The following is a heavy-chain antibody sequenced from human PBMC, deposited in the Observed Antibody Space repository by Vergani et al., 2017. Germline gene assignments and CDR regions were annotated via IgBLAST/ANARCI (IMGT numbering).Heavy chain of an antibody. V-gene: IGHV3-21*01. D-gene: IGHD3-22*01. J-gene: IGHJ4*01. CDR3: ARDVGSTDSFDSGGYEGPYYFDY. CDR1: GFTFSGYG. Sequence: EVLLVESGGGLVKPGGSLRLSCSVSGFTFSGYGMLWVRQAPGKGLEWVSYIGSSGGYIYNGDSVKGRFTISRDNAKNSLYLQMTSLRAEDTAVYFCARDVGSTDSFDSGGYEGPYYFDYWCHGALVTV. CDR2: IGSSGGYI.